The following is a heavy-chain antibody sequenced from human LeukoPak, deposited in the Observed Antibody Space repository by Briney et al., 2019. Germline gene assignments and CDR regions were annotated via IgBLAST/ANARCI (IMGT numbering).Heavy chain of an antibody. CDR1: GFTFSSYS. CDR3: ARDRDSSSTHDAFDI. D-gene: IGHD6-6*01. V-gene: IGHV3-21*01. CDR2: ISSSSSYI. Sequence: PGGSLRLSCAASGFTFSSYSMNWVRQAPGKGLEWVSSISSSSSYIYYADSVKGRFTISRDNAKNSLYLQMNSLRAEDTAVYYCARDRDSSSTHDAFDIWGQGTMVTVSS. J-gene: IGHJ3*02.